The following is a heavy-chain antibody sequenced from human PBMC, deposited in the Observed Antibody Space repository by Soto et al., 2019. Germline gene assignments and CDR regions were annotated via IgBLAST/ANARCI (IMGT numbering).Heavy chain of an antibody. V-gene: IGHV1-69*02. CDR2: IIPILGIA. Sequence: QVQLVQSGAEVKKPGSSVKVSCKASGGTFSSYTISWVRQAPGQGLEWMGRIIPILGIANYAQKFQGRVTITADKSTSTAYVELSSLRSEETAVYYCARVAVYSSSWEGAFDFWGQGTMVTVSS. D-gene: IGHD6-13*01. CDR3: ARVAVYSSSWEGAFDF. J-gene: IGHJ3*01. CDR1: GGTFSSYT.